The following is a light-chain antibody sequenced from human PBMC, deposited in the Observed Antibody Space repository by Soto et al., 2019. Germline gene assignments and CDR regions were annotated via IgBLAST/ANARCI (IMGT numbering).Light chain of an antibody. CDR2: AAS. J-gene: IGKJ5*01. V-gene: IGKV1-8*01. CDR3: QQYYSYPPT. Sequence: AIRMTQSPSSLSASTGDTVTITCRSSQGISSYLAWCQQKPGKAPKLLIYAASTLQSGVPSRFSGSGSGTDFTLTISCLQSEDFATYYCQQYYSYPPTFGQGTRLEIK. CDR1: QGISSY.